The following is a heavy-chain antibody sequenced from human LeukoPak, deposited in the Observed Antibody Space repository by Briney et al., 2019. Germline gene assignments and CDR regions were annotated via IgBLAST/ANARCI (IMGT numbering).Heavy chain of an antibody. CDR1: GFTVSSNY. V-gene: IGHV3-53*01. J-gene: IGHJ4*02. CDR2: IYSGGST. Sequence: GGSLRLSCAASGFTVSSNYMSWVRQAPGKGLEWVSVIYSGGSTYYADSVKGRFTISRDNSKNTLYLQMNSLRAEDTAVYYCAKGLAGVAARHSNYFDYWGQGTLVTVSS. CDR3: AKGLAGVAARHSNYFDY. D-gene: IGHD6-6*01.